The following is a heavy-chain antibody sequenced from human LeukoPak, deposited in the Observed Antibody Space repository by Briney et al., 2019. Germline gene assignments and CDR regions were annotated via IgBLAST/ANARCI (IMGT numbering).Heavy chain of an antibody. V-gene: IGHV4-39*07. CDR2: IYYSGST. CDR3: ARVPPPYYYYMDV. J-gene: IGHJ6*03. CDR1: GGSISSSSYY. Sequence: PSETLSLTCTVSGGSISSSSYYWGWIRQPPGKGLEWIGSIYYSGSTYYNPSLKSRVTISVDTSKNQFSLKLSSVTAADTAVYYCARVPPPYYYYMDVWGKGTTVTVSS.